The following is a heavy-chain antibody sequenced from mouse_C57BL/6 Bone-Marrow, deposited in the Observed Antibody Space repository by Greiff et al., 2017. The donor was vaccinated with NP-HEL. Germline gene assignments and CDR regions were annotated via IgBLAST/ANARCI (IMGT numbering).Heavy chain of an antibody. CDR2: MYPGSGNT. CDR3: ARQGDYYSNLAWFAY. J-gene: IGHJ3*01. D-gene: IGHD2-5*01. Sequence: QVQLKESGPELVKPGASVKISCKASGYSVTSYYIHWVKQRQGKGREGKGWMYPGSGNTKYNEKFKGKATLTADTSSSTAYMQLSSLTSEDSAVYYCARQGDYYSNLAWFAYWGQGTLVTVSA. CDR1: GYSVTSYY. V-gene: IGHV1-66*01.